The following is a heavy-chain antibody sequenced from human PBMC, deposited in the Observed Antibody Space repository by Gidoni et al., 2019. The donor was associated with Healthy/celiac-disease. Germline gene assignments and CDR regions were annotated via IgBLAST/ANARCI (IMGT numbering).Heavy chain of an antibody. CDR3: ARGPIVVVVAANGGWFDP. D-gene: IGHD2-15*01. V-gene: IGHV4-34*01. CDR1: GGSVSGYY. CDR2: INHSGST. Sequence: QVQLQQCGAGLLMPSETLSLTCAVYGGSVSGYYWAWIRQPPGKGLEWIGEINHSGSTNYNPSLKSRVTISVDTSKNQCSLKLSSVTAADTAVYYWARGPIVVVVAANGGWFDPWGQGTLVTVSS. J-gene: IGHJ5*02.